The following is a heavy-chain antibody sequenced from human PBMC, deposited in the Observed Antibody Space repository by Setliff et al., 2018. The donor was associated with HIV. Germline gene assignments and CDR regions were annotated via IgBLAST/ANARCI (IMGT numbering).Heavy chain of an antibody. J-gene: IGHJ3*02. CDR1: GYTFSGNY. Sequence: GASVKVSCKASGYTFSGNYIHWVRQAPGQGLEWMGGIIPSGGSASYAQKFQGRVTMSRDTSTSTVYMELSSLRSEDTAVYYCARDYFDSSAYHYGFGAFDIWGQGTMVTVSS. CDR2: IIPSGGSA. V-gene: IGHV1-46*01. CDR3: ARDYFDSSAYHYGFGAFDI. D-gene: IGHD3-22*01.